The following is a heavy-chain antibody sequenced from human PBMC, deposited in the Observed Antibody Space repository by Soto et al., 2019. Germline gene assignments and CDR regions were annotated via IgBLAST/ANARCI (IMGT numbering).Heavy chain of an antibody. CDR1: GFTFSNYS. D-gene: IGHD3-22*01. CDR2: ISDTGTFR. J-gene: IGHJ4*02. CDR3: ARDSYDVNGYPYFDY. Sequence: GSLRLSCAASGFTFSNYSMDWVRQAPGKGLEWVASISDTGTFRFYTDSVKGRFTISRDNTKNSLSLQMNSLEAGDTALYYCARDSYDVNGYPYFDYWGQGTPVTVSS. V-gene: IGHV3-21*01.